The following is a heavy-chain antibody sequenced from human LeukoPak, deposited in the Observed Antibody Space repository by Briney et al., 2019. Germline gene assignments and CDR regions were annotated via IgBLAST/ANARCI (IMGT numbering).Heavy chain of an antibody. Sequence: SVKVSCKASGGTFSSYAISWVRQAPGQGLEWMGGIIPIFGTANYAQKFQGRVTITADESTSTAYMELSRLRSEDTAVYYCARDLRGYCSGGSCYTDYYYYYMDVCGKGTTVTVSS. CDR3: ARDLRGYCSGGSCYTDYYYYYMDV. V-gene: IGHV1-69*13. D-gene: IGHD2-15*01. CDR2: IIPIFGTA. J-gene: IGHJ6*03. CDR1: GGTFSSYA.